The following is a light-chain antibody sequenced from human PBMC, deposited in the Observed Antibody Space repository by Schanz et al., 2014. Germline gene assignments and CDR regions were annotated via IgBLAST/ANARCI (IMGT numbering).Light chain of an antibody. Sequence: EIVLTQSPGTLSMSPGERATLSCRASQTISSSYLAWYQQKAGQAPRLLIYGASSRATGIPDRFSGSGSGTDFTLTISRLEPEDFAVYYCQQHPPITFGQGTRLDIK. CDR2: GAS. J-gene: IGKJ5*01. V-gene: IGKV3-20*01. CDR3: QQHPPIT. CDR1: QTISSSY.